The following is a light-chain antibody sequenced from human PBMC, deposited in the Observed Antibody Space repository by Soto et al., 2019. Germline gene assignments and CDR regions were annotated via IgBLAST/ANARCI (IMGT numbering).Light chain of an antibody. CDR2: GAS. CDR1: QRVGIN. Sequence: EIVMTQSPATLSVSPGETATLSCRASQRVGINLAWYQQKPGQAPRLLIYGASSRATGIPDRFSGSGSGTVFTLTINILEPDDFAVYYCHQYGNSPQTFGQGTKVDIK. V-gene: IGKV3D-15*03. J-gene: IGKJ1*01. CDR3: HQYGNSPQT.